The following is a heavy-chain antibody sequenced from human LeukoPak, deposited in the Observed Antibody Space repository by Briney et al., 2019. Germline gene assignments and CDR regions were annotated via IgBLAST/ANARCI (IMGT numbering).Heavy chain of an antibody. CDR1: GGTFSSYA. V-gene: IGHV1-69*05. CDR2: IIPIFGTA. Sequence: GASVKVSCKASGGTFSSYAISWVRQAPGQGLEWMGGIIPIFGTANYAQKFQGRVTITTDESTSTAYMELSRLRSDDTAVYYCARGAPGVIASMDVWGKGTTVTVSS. J-gene: IGHJ6*03. CDR3: ARGAPGVIASMDV. D-gene: IGHD2/OR15-2a*01.